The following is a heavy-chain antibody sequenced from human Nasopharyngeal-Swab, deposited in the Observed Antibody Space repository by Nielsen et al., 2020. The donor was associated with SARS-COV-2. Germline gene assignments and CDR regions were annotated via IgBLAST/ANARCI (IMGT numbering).Heavy chain of an antibody. Sequence: SGSLTLSCFLSGDSLSNYYWSWIRQPPGQALDGISYTSGGGTTYYGYSLKSRVSISVATSQRQFSLKLRSVTAADTAVYYCARVYSDHDSVYVDYWGQGTLVTVSS. J-gene: IGHJ4*02. D-gene: IGHD5-12*01. CDR1: GDSLSNYY. CDR2: TSGGGTT. V-gene: IGHV4-59*01. CDR3: ARVYSDHDSVYVDY.